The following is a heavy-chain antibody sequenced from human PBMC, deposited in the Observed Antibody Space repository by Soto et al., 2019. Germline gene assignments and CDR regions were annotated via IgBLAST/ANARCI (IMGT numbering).Heavy chain of an antibody. J-gene: IGHJ4*01. D-gene: IGHD3-9*01. CDR2: IFYSGTT. Sequence: NPSETLSLTCTVSGASLSDYYWAWIRQPPGKGLEWIGNIFYSGTTDYNPSLKSRVTMSLDTSRSHFSLKIRSVTTADTAVYYCARVDWGSFDYWGQGTLVTVSS. CDR1: GASLSDYY. V-gene: IGHV4-59*01. CDR3: ARVDWGSFDY.